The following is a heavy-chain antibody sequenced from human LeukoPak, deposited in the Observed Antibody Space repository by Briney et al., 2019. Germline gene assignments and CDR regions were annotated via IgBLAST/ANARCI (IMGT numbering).Heavy chain of an antibody. CDR2: ISSSSSYI. CDR1: GFTFSSYS. D-gene: IGHD2-15*01. Sequence: GGSLRLSCAASGFTFSSYSMNWVRQAPGKGLEWVSSISSSSSYIYYADSVKGRSTISRDNAKNSLYLQMNSLRAEDTAVYYCAREEEYCSGGSCYRYFDYWGQGTLVTVSS. CDR3: AREEEYCSGGSCYRYFDY. V-gene: IGHV3-21*01. J-gene: IGHJ4*02.